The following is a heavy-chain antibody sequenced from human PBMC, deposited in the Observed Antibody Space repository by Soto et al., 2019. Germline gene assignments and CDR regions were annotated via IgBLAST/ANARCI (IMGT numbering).Heavy chain of an antibody. Sequence: PGGSLRLSCAASGFTFSSYGMHWVRQAPGKGLEWVAVISYDGSNKYYADSVKGRFTISRDNSKNTLYLQMNSLRAEDTAVYYCAKARFDPAGFWSGYYDYWGQGTLVTVSS. CDR3: AKARFDPAGFWSGYYDY. J-gene: IGHJ4*02. CDR1: GFTFSSYG. CDR2: ISYDGSNK. D-gene: IGHD3-3*01. V-gene: IGHV3-30*18.